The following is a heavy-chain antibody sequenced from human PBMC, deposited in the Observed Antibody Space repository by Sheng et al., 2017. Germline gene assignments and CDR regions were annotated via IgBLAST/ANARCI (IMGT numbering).Heavy chain of an antibody. D-gene: IGHD3-3*01. Sequence: TASGFTFSNYEMNWVRQAPGKGLEWISFISSGGTTIYYADSVKGRLTISRDNAKNSLYLQMNSLRAEDTAVYYCARDLKIFGVPYYMDVWGQGTTVTVSS. CDR3: ARDLKIFGVPYYMDV. J-gene: IGHJ6*03. V-gene: IGHV3-48*03. CDR1: GFTFSNYE. CDR2: ISSGGTTI.